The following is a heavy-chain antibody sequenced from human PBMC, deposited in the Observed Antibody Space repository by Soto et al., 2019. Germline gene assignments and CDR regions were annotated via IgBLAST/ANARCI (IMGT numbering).Heavy chain of an antibody. D-gene: IGHD4-17*01. J-gene: IGHJ6*02. V-gene: IGHV5-10-1*01. Sequence: LKISFKGSGYSFSSYWISWVRQLPGKGLEWMGRIDPSDSYTNYSPSFQGHVTISADKSISTAYLQWSSLKASDTAMYYCARRTDYGDYEYYYGMDVWGQGTTVTVSS. CDR2: IDPSDSYT. CDR3: ARRTDYGDYEYYYGMDV. CDR1: GYSFSSYW.